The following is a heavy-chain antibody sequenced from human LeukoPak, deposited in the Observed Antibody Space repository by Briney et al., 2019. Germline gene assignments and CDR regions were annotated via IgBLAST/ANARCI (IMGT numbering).Heavy chain of an antibody. CDR2: IYDNGNT. CDR3: VRLSVVSPHRYFDL. J-gene: IGHJ2*01. Sequence: SETLSLTCTVSGGSISSYIWSWIRQPPGKGLEWIAYIYDNGNTNYNPSLKSRVTIALVTSKNQFSLRLNSVTAADTAVYYCVRLSVVSPHRYFDLWGRGTLVTVSS. D-gene: IGHD4-23*01. V-gene: IGHV4-59*08. CDR1: GGSISSYI.